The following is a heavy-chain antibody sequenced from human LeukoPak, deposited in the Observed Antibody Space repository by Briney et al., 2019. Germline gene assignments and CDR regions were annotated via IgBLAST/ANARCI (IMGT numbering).Heavy chain of an antibody. Sequence: ESGPTLVKPTETLTLTCTFSGFSLGTDGVGVGWIRQPPGEALDWLALVYWDDAERYKSSLRSRLTISKDTSKNEVVLTMTNTDPVDTGTYYCAAIGLWEVMGRGWDSWGQGSLVTVSS. J-gene: IGHJ4*02. CDR2: VYWDDAE. D-gene: IGHD2-8*01. V-gene: IGHV2-5*02. CDR1: GFSLGTDGVG. CDR3: AAIGLWEVMGRGWDS.